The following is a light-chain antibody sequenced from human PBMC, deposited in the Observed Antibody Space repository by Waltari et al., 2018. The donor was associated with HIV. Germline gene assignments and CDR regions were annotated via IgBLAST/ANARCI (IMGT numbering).Light chain of an antibody. Sequence: QSALTQPASVSGSPGQSITISCPGTSSYVGGYNYVSWYQHHPDKTPKLMIYDVSNRPSGVSNRFSGSKSGNTASLTISGLQAEDEADYYCSSYASSSTPNWVFGGGTKLTVL. CDR3: SSYASSSTPNWV. V-gene: IGLV2-14*01. CDR1: SSYVGGYNY. CDR2: DVS. J-gene: IGLJ3*02.